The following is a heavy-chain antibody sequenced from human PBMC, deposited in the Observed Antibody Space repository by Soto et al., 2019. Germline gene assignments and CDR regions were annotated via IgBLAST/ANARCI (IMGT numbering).Heavy chain of an antibody. CDR3: ARDSKLSGSWYLGRQSLGWFDP. V-gene: IGHV1-69*06. Sequence: QVQLVQSGAEVKKPGSSVKVSCKASGGTFSSYAISWVRQAPGQGLEWMGGIIPIFGTANYAQKFQGRVTITADKSTSTAYMELSSLRSEDTAVYYCARDSKLSGSWYLGRQSLGWFDPWGQGTLVTVSS. CDR1: GGTFSSYA. J-gene: IGHJ5*02. CDR2: IIPIFGTA. D-gene: IGHD2-15*01.